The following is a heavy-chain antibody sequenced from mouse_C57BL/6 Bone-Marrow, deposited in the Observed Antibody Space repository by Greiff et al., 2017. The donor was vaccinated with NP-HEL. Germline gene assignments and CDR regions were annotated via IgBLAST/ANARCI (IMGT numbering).Heavy chain of an antibody. V-gene: IGHV1-64*01. CDR1: GYTFTSYW. CDR3: ARGTRYYYGSSYWFAY. CDR2: IHPTSGST. J-gene: IGHJ3*01. Sequence: QVQLQQPGAELVKPGASVKLSCKASGYTFTSYWMHWVKQRPGQGLEWIGMIHPTSGSTNYNEKFKSKATLTVDKSSSTAYMQLSSLTSEDSAVYYCARGTRYYYGSSYWFAYWGQGTLVTVSA. D-gene: IGHD1-1*01.